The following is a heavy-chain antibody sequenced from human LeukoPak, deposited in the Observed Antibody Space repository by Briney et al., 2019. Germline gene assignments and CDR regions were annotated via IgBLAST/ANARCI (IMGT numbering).Heavy chain of an antibody. CDR1: GGSFSGYY. D-gene: IGHD3-10*01. V-gene: IGHV4-34*01. CDR3: ARAPRITMVRGVIFFDY. Sequence: SETLSLTCAVYGGSFSGYYWSWIRQPPGKGLEWIGEINHSGSTNYNPSLKSRVTISVDTSKNQFSLKLSSVTAADTAVYYCARAPRITMVRGVIFFDYWGQGTLVTVSS. J-gene: IGHJ4*02. CDR2: INHSGST.